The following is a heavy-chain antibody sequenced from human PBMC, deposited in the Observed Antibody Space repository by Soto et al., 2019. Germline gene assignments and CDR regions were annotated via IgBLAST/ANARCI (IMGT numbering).Heavy chain of an antibody. CDR2: IKSKTDGGTT. CDR3: TTSPRFLEWLFYYFDY. V-gene: IGHV3-15*01. Sequence: LRLSCAASGFTFSNAWMSWVRQAPGKGLEWVGRIKSKTDGGTTDYAAPVKGRFTISRDDSKNTLYLQMNSLKTEDTAVYYCTTSPRFLEWLFYYFDYWGQGTLVTVSS. CDR1: GFTFSNAW. J-gene: IGHJ4*02. D-gene: IGHD3-3*01.